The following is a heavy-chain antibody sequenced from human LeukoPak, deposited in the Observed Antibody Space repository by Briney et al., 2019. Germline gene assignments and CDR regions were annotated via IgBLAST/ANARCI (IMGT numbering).Heavy chain of an antibody. CDR2: IYHSSST. Sequence: SETLSLTCAVHGGSFSSYYWTWIRQPPGKGLEWIGEIYHSSSTNYNPSLKSRVTISVDTSENQFSLKLTSVTAADTAVYYCVRGARYYFDYWGQGTLVTVSS. J-gene: IGHJ4*02. CDR3: VRGARYYFDY. CDR1: GGSFSSYY. V-gene: IGHV4-34*01.